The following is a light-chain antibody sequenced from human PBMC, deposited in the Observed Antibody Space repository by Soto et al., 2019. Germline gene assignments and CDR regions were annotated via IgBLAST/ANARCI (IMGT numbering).Light chain of an antibody. CDR3: QRAATFPLI. CDR2: AAS. V-gene: IGKV1-12*01. Sequence: IQMTQAPSSVSVFVGDSVTITCRALQGITSWVAWYQQKPGKAPELLIYAASSLQSGVPPRFIGSGSGTDFTLSISSLQPEDSATYYCQRAATFPLIFGGGTNVEIK. J-gene: IGKJ4*01. CDR1: QGITSW.